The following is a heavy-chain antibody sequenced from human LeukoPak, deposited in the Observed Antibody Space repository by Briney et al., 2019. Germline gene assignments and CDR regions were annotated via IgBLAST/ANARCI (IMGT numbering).Heavy chain of an antibody. Sequence: SGGSLRLSCAASGFTFSSYSMNWVRQAPGKGLEWVSYISSSSSTIYYADSVKGRFTISRDNAKNSLYLQMNSLRAEDTAVYYCARHGGVERIAEAEYFQHWGQGTLVTVSS. CDR3: ARHGGVERIAEAEYFQH. CDR2: ISSSSSTI. V-gene: IGHV3-48*04. D-gene: IGHD2-8*02. J-gene: IGHJ1*01. CDR1: GFTFSSYS.